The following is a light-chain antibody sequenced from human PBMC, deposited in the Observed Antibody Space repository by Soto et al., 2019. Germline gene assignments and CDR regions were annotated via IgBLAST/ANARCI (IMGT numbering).Light chain of an antibody. CDR1: SVDINY. J-gene: IGLJ3*02. V-gene: IGLV2-8*01. Sequence: QSALTQPPSASGSRGQSVTISCTGTSVDINYVSWFQQHPGKAPKLIICEVTKRPSGVPDRFSGSKSGNTASLTVSGLQDDHVANNYSSSYAGRDIWVFGRGTKLTVL. CDR2: EVT. CDR3: SSYAGRDIWV.